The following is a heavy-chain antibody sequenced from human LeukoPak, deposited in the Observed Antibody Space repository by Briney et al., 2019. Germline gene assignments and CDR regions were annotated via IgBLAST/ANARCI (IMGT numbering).Heavy chain of an antibody. CDR3: ARVVRGVIFDYYYYMDV. D-gene: IGHD3-10*01. CDR1: GFTFSSYS. J-gene: IGHJ6*03. V-gene: IGHV3-53*01. Sequence: GGSLRLSCAASGFTFSSYSMNWVRQAPGKELEWVSVIYSGGSTYYADSVKGRFTISRDNSKDTLYLQMNSLRAEDTAVYYCARVVRGVIFDYYYYMDVWGKGTTVTVSS. CDR2: IYSGGST.